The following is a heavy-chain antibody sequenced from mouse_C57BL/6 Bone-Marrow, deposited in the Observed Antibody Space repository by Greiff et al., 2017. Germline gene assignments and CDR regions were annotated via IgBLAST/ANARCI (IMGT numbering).Heavy chain of an antibody. CDR1: GYTFTNYW. Sequence: QVQLQQSGAELVRPGTSVKMSCKASGYTFTNYWIGWAKQRPGHGLEWIGDIYPGGGYTNYNEKFKGKATLTADKSSSTAYMQFSSLTSEDSAIYYCARRDYGTLFAYWGQGTLVTVSA. CDR2: IYPGGGYT. D-gene: IGHD1-1*01. CDR3: ARRDYGTLFAY. V-gene: IGHV1-63*01. J-gene: IGHJ3*01.